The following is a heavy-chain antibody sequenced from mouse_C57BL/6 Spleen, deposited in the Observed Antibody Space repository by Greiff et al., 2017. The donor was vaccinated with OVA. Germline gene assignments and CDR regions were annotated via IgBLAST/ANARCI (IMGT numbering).Heavy chain of an antibody. J-gene: IGHJ4*01. CDR3: ARDKGYYYAMDY. CDR1: GYSITSGYD. Sequence: VQLKESGPGMVKPSQSLSLTCTVTGYSITSGYDWHWIRHFPGNKLEWMGYISYSGSTNYNPSLKSRISITHDTSKNHFLLKLNSVTTEDTATYYCARDKGYYYAMDYWGQGTSVTVSS. V-gene: IGHV3-1*01. D-gene: IGHD3-3*01. CDR2: ISYSGST.